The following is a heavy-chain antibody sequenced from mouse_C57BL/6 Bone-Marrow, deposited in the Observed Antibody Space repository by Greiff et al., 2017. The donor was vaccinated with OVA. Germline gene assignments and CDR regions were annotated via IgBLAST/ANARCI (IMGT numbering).Heavy chain of an antibody. Sequence: QVQLKESGPGILQPSQTLSLTCSFSGFSLSTFGMGVGWIRQPSGKGLEWLAHIWWDDDKYYNPALKSRLTISTDTSKNQVFLKIANVDTANTATYYCARFGNYVGYFDYWGQGTTLTVSS. D-gene: IGHD2-1*01. CDR3: ARFGNYVGYFDY. CDR2: IWWDDDK. J-gene: IGHJ2*01. V-gene: IGHV8-8*01. CDR1: GFSLSTFGMG.